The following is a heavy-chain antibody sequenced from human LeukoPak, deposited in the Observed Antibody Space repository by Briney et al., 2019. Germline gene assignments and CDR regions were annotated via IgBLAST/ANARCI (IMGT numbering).Heavy chain of an antibody. CDR2: ISSSGGII. CDR3: ARGLGIAAARDY. V-gene: IGHV3-11*01. CDR1: GFTFSDYY. Sequence: WGSLRLSCAASGFTFSDYYMSWIRQAPGKGLEWVSYISSSGGIIYYADSVKGRFTISRDNGKNSLYLQMNSLRAEDTAVYYCARGLGIAAARDYWGQGTLVTVSS. D-gene: IGHD6-13*01. J-gene: IGHJ4*02.